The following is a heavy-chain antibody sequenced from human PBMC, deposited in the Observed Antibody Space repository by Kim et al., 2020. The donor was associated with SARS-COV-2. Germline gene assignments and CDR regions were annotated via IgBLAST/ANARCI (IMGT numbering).Heavy chain of an antibody. CDR3: AKDIRVAGFGELSRYYGMDV. J-gene: IGHJ6*02. V-gene: IGHV3-43*02. CDR2: ISGDGGST. Sequence: GGSLRLSCAASGFTFDDYAMHWVRQAPGKGLEWVSLISGDGGSTYYADSVKGRFTISRDNSKNSLYLQMNSLRTEDTALYYCAKDIRVAGFGELSRYYGMDVWGQGTTVTVSS. CDR1: GFTFDDYA. D-gene: IGHD3-10*01.